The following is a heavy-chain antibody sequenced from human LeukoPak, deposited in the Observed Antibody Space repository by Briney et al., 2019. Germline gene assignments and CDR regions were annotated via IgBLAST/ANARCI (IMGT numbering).Heavy chain of an antibody. CDR3: AKDKKRGDFWSGYLHSNWFDP. V-gene: IGHV3-7*01. D-gene: IGHD3-3*01. CDR2: IKQDGSGK. J-gene: IGHJ5*02. CDR1: GFTFSSHW. Sequence: PGGSLRLSCATSGFTFSSHWMSWVRQAPGKGLEWVAKIKQDGSGKYYVDSVKGRFTIPIDNDKNSLYLQMNSLRAEDTAVYYCAKDKKRGDFWSGYLHSNWFDPWGQGTLVTVSS.